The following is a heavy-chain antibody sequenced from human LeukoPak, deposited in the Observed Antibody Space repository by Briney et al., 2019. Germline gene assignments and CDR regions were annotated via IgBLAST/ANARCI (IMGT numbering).Heavy chain of an antibody. Sequence: PGGSLRLSCAASGFTFSDYYMSWIRQAPGKGLEGVSYISSSSSYTNYADSVKGRFTISRDNAKNSLYLQMNSLRDEDTAVYYCARVMATISGTSNDYWGQGTLVTVSS. CDR1: GFTFSDYY. CDR3: ARVMATISGTSNDY. V-gene: IGHV3-11*06. D-gene: IGHD5-12*01. CDR2: ISSSSSYT. J-gene: IGHJ4*02.